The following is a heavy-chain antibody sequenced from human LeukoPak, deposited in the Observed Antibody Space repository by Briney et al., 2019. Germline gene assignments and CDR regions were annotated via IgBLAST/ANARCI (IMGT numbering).Heavy chain of an antibody. CDR1: GFTFSSYA. CDR3: AKDPNGDYIGTFDI. J-gene: IGHJ3*02. Sequence: GGSLRLSCAASGFTFSSYAMSWVRQAPGKGLEWVSIINKSGGSTNYADSVKGRFTISRDNSKNTLYLQMNSLRAEDTAVYYCAKDPNGDYIGTFDIWGQGTMVTVSS. CDR2: INKSGGST. V-gene: IGHV3-23*01. D-gene: IGHD4-17*01.